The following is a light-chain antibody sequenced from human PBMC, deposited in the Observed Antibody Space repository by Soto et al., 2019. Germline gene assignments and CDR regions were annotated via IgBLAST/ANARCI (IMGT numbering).Light chain of an antibody. CDR2: DVS. J-gene: IGLJ2*01. CDR3: CSYTASYHVL. Sequence: QSALTQPRSVSGAPGQSVTISCTGTSSDVGASNSVSWYQQHPGEVPKVMIYDVSQRPAGVPDRFSGSKSGNTASLTISGRQAEDEADYYFCSYTASYHVLFGGGTKLTVL. CDR1: SSDVGASNS. V-gene: IGLV2-11*01.